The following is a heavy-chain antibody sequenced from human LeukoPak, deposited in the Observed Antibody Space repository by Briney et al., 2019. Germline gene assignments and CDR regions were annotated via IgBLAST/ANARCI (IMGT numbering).Heavy chain of an antibody. Sequence: ASVKVSCKASGGTFSSYAISWVRQAPGQGLEWMGWINPNSGGTNYAQKFQGRVTMTRGTSISTAYMELSRLRSDDTAVYYCARGDSSGWFDDAFDIWGQGTMVTVSS. CDR3: ARGDSSGWFDDAFDI. D-gene: IGHD6-19*01. CDR1: GGTFSSYA. J-gene: IGHJ3*02. V-gene: IGHV1-2*02. CDR2: INPNSGGT.